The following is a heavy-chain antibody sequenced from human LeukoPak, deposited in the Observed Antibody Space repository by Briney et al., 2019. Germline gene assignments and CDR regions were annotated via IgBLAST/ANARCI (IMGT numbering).Heavy chain of an antibody. CDR1: GYTFTSYG. D-gene: IGHD2-2*01. V-gene: IGHV1-46*01. CDR3: ARGYCSSTSCYPSDY. Sequence: ASVKVSCKASGYTFTSYGISWVRQAPGQGLEWMGIINPSGGSTSYAQKFQGRVTMTRDTSTSTVYMELSSLRSEDTAVYYCARGYCSSTSCYPSDYWGQGTLVTVSS. J-gene: IGHJ4*02. CDR2: INPSGGST.